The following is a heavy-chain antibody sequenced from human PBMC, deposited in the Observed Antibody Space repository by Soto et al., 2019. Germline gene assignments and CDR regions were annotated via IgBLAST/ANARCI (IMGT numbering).Heavy chain of an antibody. Sequence: GGSLRLSCAASGFTFSNFGMSWVRQAPGRGLEWISYIGDSATTIYYADSVKGRFAISRDSVKNSLYLQMNSLRDEDTAVYYCARHMTIPVAGLVTSYYYYAMDVWGPGTTVTVSS. CDR2: IGDSATTI. CDR3: ARHMTIPVAGLVTSYYYYAMDV. D-gene: IGHD6-19*01. J-gene: IGHJ6*02. CDR1: GFTFSNFG. V-gene: IGHV3-48*02.